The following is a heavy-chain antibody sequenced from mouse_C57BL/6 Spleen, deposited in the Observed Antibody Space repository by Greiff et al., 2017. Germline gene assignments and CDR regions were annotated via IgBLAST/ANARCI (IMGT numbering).Heavy chain of an antibody. Sequence: VQLKESGPELVKPGASVKISCKASGYSFTGYYMNWVKQSPEKSLEWIGEINPSTGGTTYNQKFKAKATLTVDKSSSTAYMQLKSLTSEDSAVYYCARRALSTVVYWYFDVWGTGTTVTVSS. D-gene: IGHD1-1*01. CDR2: INPSTGGT. V-gene: IGHV1-42*01. CDR1: GYSFTGYY. CDR3: ARRALSTVVYWYFDV. J-gene: IGHJ1*03.